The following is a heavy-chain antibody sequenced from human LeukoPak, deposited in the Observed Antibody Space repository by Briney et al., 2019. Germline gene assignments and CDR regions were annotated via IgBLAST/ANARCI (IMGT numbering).Heavy chain of an antibody. J-gene: IGHJ3*02. CDR3: AKDLCSSCAFDI. CDR1: GFAFSSYA. CDR2: ISGSGGST. D-gene: IGHD6-6*01. Sequence: GGCLRLSCAVSGFAFSSYAMSWVRPGPGEGLEWVSAISGSGGSTYYADSVKGRFTISRDNSKNTLYLQMNSLRAEDTAVYYCAKDLCSSCAFDIWGQGTMVTVSS. V-gene: IGHV3-23*01.